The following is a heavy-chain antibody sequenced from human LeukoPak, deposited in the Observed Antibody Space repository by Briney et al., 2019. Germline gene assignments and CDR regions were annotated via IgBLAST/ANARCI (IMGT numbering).Heavy chain of an antibody. CDR1: GGSISSYY. CDR3: ARGYYDFWSGPPLRARLNAFDI. J-gene: IGHJ3*02. CDR2: IYTSGST. D-gene: IGHD3-3*01. Sequence: SETLSLTCTVSGGSISSYYWSWIRQPAGKGLEWIGRIYTSGSTDYNPSLKSRVTMSVDTSKNQFSLKLSSVTAADTAVYYCARGYYDFWSGPPLRARLNAFDIWGQGTMVTVSS. V-gene: IGHV4-4*07.